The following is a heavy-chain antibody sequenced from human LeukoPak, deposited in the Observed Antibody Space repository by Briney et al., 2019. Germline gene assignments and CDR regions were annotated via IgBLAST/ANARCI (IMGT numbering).Heavy chain of an antibody. CDR1: GASISNYY. Sequence: SETLSLTCTVSGASISNYYWSWIRQSPGKGLEWIGYIYYSGSTNYNPSLKSRVTISVDTSKNQFSLKLSSVTAADTAVYYCARGNDSSGYYVSDYWGQGTLVTVSS. CDR3: ARGNDSSGYYVSDY. D-gene: IGHD3-22*01. CDR2: IYYSGST. J-gene: IGHJ4*02. V-gene: IGHV4-59*01.